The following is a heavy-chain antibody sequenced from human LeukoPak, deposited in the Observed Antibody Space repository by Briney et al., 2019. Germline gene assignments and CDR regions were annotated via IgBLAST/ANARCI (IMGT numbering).Heavy chain of an antibody. CDR3: ARHYSSGWDFDY. CDR1: GGSFSGYY. V-gene: IGHV4-59*08. CDR2: IFHSGST. J-gene: IGHJ4*02. Sequence: PSETLSLTCTVSGGSFSGYYWSWIRQPPGKGLEWIGYIFHSGSTSYNPSLKSRVTISVDMSKNHFSLRLSSVTAADAAIYYCARHYSSGWDFDYWGQGTLVTVSS. D-gene: IGHD6-19*01.